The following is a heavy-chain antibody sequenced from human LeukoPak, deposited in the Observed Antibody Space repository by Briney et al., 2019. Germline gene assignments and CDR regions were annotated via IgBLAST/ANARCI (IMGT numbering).Heavy chain of an antibody. Sequence: ASVNVSCKASGYTFSGYYMHWVRQAPGQGLEWMGWINPNSGGTKYAQKFQGRVTMTRDTSISTAYMELSRLRSDDTAVYYCATEVADWGQGTLVTVSS. CDR1: GYTFSGYY. V-gene: IGHV1-2*02. CDR3: ATEVAD. J-gene: IGHJ4*02. CDR2: INPNSGGT.